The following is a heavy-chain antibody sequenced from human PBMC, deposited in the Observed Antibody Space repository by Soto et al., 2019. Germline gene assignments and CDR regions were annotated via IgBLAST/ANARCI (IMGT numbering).Heavy chain of an antibody. D-gene: IGHD4-17*01. CDR3: ARVNYGNYYYYYGMDV. CDR2: MYNTGSA. J-gene: IGHJ6*02. V-gene: IGHV4-59*12. Sequence: SETLSLTCTVSGGSISSYYWSWIRQPPGKGLEWIGYMYNTGSANYNPSLKSRVTISVHTSNSQFSLELSSVTAADTAVYYCARVNYGNYYYYYGMDVWGQGTTVTVSS. CDR1: GGSISSYY.